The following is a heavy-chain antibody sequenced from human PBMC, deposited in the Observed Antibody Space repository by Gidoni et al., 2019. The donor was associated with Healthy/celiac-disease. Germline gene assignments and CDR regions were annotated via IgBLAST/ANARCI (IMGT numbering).Heavy chain of an antibody. CDR2: IYYSGST. CDR1: GGSISSYY. V-gene: IGHV4-59*08. Sequence: QVQLQESGPGLVKPSETLSLTCTVSGGSISSYYWSWIRQHPGKGLEWIGYIYYSGSTNYNPSLKSRVTISVDTSKTQFSLKLSSVTAADTAVYYCASPITNSSSWYGFDYWGQGNPGHRLL. D-gene: IGHD6-13*01. J-gene: IGHJ4*02. CDR3: ASPITNSSSWYGFDY.